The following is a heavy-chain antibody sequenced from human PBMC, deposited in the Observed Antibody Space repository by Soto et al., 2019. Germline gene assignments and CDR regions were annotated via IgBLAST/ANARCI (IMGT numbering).Heavy chain of an antibody. J-gene: IGHJ4*02. CDR2: IKEDGSEK. CDR3: ARDGGTLGFDY. V-gene: IGHV3-7*01. CDR1: TFSFGTSW. Sequence: GGSLRLSCAASTFSFGTSWMTWVRQAPGKGLEWVAKIKEDGSEKYYVDSVKGRFTISRDNAKNSLYLQMNSLRAEDTAVYYCARDGGTLGFDYWGQGTLVTVSS. D-gene: IGHD7-27*01.